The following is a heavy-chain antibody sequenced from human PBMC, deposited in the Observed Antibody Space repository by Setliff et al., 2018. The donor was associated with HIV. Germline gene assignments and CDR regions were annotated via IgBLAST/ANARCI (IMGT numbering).Heavy chain of an antibody. Sequence: ASVKVSCKASGYAFTNYYLHWVRQAPGQGLAWMGIINPSGGSTIYAQKLQGRVTMTRDTSTNTVYMELSSLRSEDTAIYYCARGSEDNVWFDPWGQGTLVTVSS. CDR3: ARGSEDNVWFDP. J-gene: IGHJ5*02. CDR2: INPSGGST. CDR1: GYAFTNYY. D-gene: IGHD3-10*01. V-gene: IGHV1-46*01.